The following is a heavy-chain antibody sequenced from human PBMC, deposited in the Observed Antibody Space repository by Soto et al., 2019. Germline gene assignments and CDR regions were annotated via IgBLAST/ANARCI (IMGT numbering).Heavy chain of an antibody. CDR3: AREGTYGDYYYYGMDV. V-gene: IGHV3-33*01. CDR1: GFTFSSYG. CDR2: IWYDGSNK. Sequence: QVQLVESGGGVVQPGRSLRLSCAASGFTFSSYGMHWVRQAPGKGLEWVAVIWYDGSNKYYADSVKGRFTISRDNSKNTLYLQMNSLRAEDTAVYYCAREGTYGDYYYYGMDVWGQGTTVTVSS. J-gene: IGHJ6*02. D-gene: IGHD3-16*01.